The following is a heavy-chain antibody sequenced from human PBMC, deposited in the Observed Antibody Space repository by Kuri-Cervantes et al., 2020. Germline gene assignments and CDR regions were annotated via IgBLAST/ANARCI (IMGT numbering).Heavy chain of an antibody. CDR1: GFTFSNYA. V-gene: IGHV3-66*01. CDR3: ARDSVVTYYDFWSGYPASDYYYYGMDV. CDR2: IYSGGST. D-gene: IGHD3-3*01. Sequence: GESLKISCAASGFTFSNYAMSWVRQAPGKGLEWVSVIYSGGSTYYADSVKGRFTISRDNSKNTLYLQMNSLRAEDTAVYYCARDSVVTYYDFWSGYPASDYYYYGMDVWGQGTTVTVSS. J-gene: IGHJ6*02.